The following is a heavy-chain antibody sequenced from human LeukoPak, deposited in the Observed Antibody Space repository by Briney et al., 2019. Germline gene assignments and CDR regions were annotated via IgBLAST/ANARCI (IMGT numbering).Heavy chain of an antibody. CDR2: IWYDGTNK. CDR3: AKDRGSGWFDY. D-gene: IGHD6-19*01. CDR1: GFTFSSYG. Sequence: GRSLRLSCAASGFTFSSYGMHWVRQAPGKGLEWVALIWYDGTNKYYADSVKGRFTISRDNSKNTLYLQMNSLRAEDTAVYYCAKDRGSGWFDYWGQGTLVTVSS. V-gene: IGHV3-33*06. J-gene: IGHJ4*02.